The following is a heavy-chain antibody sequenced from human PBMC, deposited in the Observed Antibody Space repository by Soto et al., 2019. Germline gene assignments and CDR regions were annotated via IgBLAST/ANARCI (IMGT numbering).Heavy chain of an antibody. J-gene: IGHJ4*02. CDR2: LSGSGGTT. Sequence: LSFTVSGVTFSNYAMNWVRQAPGKGLEWVSSLSGSGGTTYYADSVKGRFIISRDNSKNTLYLLMNSLRAEDTALYYCAKQRADYGSGADTFYFDSWGQGALVTVS. CDR1: GVTFSNYA. D-gene: IGHD3-10*01. CDR3: AKQRADYGSGADTFYFDS. V-gene: IGHV3-23*01.